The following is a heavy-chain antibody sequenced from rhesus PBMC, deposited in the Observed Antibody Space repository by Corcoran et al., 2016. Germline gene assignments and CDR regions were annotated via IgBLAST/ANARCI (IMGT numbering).Heavy chain of an antibody. CDR2: INDISGST. J-gene: IGHJ4*01. V-gene: IGHV4-80*01. CDR3: ARLTYYYDSGYFDY. Sequence: QVQLQESGPGLVKPSETPSLTCAVSGGSFSSYWWSWIRQPPGKGLEWIGEINDISGSTNYNPSLKSRVTISKDASKDQFSLKLSSVTAADTAVYYCARLTYYYDSGYFDYWGQGVLVTVSS. D-gene: IGHD3-28*01. CDR1: GGSFSSYW.